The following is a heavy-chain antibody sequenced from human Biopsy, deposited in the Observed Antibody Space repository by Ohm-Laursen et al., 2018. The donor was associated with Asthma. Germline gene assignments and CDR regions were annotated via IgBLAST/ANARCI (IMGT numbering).Heavy chain of an antibody. V-gene: IGHV3-7*05. Sequence: SLRLSCAASGFTFSTSWMTWVRQAPGKGLEWMANIKEDGSEKNYVDSVKGRFTISRDNGKNSLYLQMNSLRAEDTAVYYCARGDSSGWSHYYFDYWGQGTLVTVSS. D-gene: IGHD6-19*01. CDR1: GFTFSTSW. CDR2: IKEDGSEK. CDR3: ARGDSSGWSHYYFDY. J-gene: IGHJ4*02.